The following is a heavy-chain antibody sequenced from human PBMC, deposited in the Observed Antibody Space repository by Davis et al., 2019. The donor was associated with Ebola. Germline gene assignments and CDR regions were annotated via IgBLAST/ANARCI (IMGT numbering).Heavy chain of an antibody. CDR1: GFTFSSYS. D-gene: IGHD1-26*01. Sequence: GESLKISCAASGFTFSSYSMNWVRQAPGKGLEWVANIKQDGSEKYYVDSVKGRFTISRDNAKNSLYLQMNSLRAEDTAVYYCARHQWELLRVHYYYGMDVWGQGTTVTVSS. V-gene: IGHV3-7*01. CDR3: ARHQWELLRVHYYYGMDV. CDR2: IKQDGSEK. J-gene: IGHJ6*02.